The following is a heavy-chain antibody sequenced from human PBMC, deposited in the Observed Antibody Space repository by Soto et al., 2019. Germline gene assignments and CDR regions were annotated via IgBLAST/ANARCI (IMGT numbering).Heavy chain of an antibody. V-gene: IGHV1-8*01. J-gene: IGHJ6*02. CDR2: MNPNSGNT. CDR3: VRWPNYDILTGYEYYYYGMDV. D-gene: IGHD3-9*01. CDR1: GYTFTSYD. Sequence: QVQLVQSGAEVKKPGASVKVSCKASGYTFTSYDINWVRQATGQGLEWMGWMNPNSGNTGYAQKFQGRVTMTRNTSVSTAYMELSSVRSEETAVYYCVRWPNYDILTGYEYYYYGMDVWGQGTTVTVSS.